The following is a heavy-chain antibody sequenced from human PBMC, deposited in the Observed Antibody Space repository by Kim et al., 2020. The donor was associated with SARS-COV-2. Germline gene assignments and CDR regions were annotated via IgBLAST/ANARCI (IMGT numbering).Heavy chain of an antibody. V-gene: IGHV1-18*01. CDR3: ARVDGSGTQGSWFDP. CDR1: GYTFTSYG. D-gene: IGHD3-10*01. J-gene: IGHJ5*02. CDR2: ISAYNGNT. Sequence: ASVKVSCKASGYTFTSYGISWVRQAPGQGLEWMGWISAYNGNTNYAQKLQGRVTMTTDTSTSTAYMELRSLRSDDTAVYYCARVDGSGTQGSWFDPWGQGTLVTVSS.